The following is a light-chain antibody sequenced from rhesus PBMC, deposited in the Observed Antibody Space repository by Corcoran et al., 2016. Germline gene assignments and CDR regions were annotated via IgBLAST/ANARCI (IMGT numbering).Light chain of an antibody. CDR1: ENVKNY. J-gene: IGKJ4*01. V-gene: IGKV1-74*01. Sequence: DIQMNQSPSSLSASVGDRITITCRASENVKNYLNWYQQKPGKTPKLLTYKASTLQSGVPSRFSGSGYRTDYTFTLSSLQSEDVATYYCQHNYDTPLTFGGGTKVEIK. CDR3: QHNYDTPLT. CDR2: KAS.